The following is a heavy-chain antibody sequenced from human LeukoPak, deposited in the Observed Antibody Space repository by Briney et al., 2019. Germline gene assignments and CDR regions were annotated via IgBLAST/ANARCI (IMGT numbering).Heavy chain of an antibody. V-gene: IGHV1-18*01. CDR1: GYTFTSYG. CDR2: ISAYNGNT. J-gene: IGHJ6*02. CDR3: ARDPVTARYYGMDV. D-gene: IGHD2-21*02. Sequence: ASVTVSCKASGYTFTSYGIRWVRQAPGQGLEWMGWISAYNGNTNYAQKLQGRVTMTTDTSTSTAYMELRSLRSDDTAVYYCARDPVTARYYGMDVWAKGPRSPSP.